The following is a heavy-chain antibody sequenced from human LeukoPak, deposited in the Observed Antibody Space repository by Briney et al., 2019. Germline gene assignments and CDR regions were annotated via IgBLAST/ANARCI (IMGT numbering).Heavy chain of an antibody. CDR1: GFTFSSYS. CDR2: ISSSSSYI. Sequence: GGSLRLSCAASGFTFSSYSMNWVRQAPGKGLEWVSSISSSSSYIYYADSVKGRFTISRDNAKNSLYLQMNSLRAEDTAVYYCARATVEGAYDYFDYWGQGSLVTVSS. J-gene: IGHJ4*02. D-gene: IGHD3-22*01. V-gene: IGHV3-21*01. CDR3: ARATVEGAYDYFDY.